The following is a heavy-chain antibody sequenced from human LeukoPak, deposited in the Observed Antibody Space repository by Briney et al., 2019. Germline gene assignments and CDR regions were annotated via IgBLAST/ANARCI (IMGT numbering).Heavy chain of an antibody. D-gene: IGHD2-2*01. CDR2: IYYSGST. Sequence: PSETLSLTCTVSGGSISSSSYYWGWIRQPPGKGLEWIGSIYYSGSTYYNPSLKSRVTISVDTSKNQFSLKLSSVTAADTAVYHCARSAVVPAAPFDYWGQGTLVTVSS. J-gene: IGHJ4*02. CDR3: ARSAVVPAAPFDY. V-gene: IGHV4-39*01. CDR1: GGSISSSSYY.